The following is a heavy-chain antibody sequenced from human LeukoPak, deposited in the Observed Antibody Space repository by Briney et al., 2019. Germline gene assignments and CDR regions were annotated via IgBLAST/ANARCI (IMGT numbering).Heavy chain of an antibody. CDR3: ARHVGYSSSWVDY. V-gene: IGHV5-10-1*01. Sequence: GESLKISCKGSGYSFTSYWISWVRQMPGKGLEWMGRIDPSDSYTNYSPSFQGHVTISVDKSISTAYLQWSSLKASDTAMYYCARHVGYSSSWVDYWGQGTLVTVSS. CDR2: IDPSDSYT. CDR1: GYSFTSYW. D-gene: IGHD6-13*01. J-gene: IGHJ4*02.